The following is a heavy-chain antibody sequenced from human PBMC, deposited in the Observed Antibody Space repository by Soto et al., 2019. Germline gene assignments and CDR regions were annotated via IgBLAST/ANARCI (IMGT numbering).Heavy chain of an antibody. J-gene: IGHJ6*02. CDR2: IDPSDSYT. D-gene: IGHD3-16*02. Sequence: PRGSLKISCKGSGYSFTSYWISWVRQMPGKGLEWMGRIDPSDSYTNYSPSFQGHVTISADKSISTAYLQWSSLKASDTAMYYCARQQEVITYYYYGMDVWGQGTTVTAP. V-gene: IGHV5-10-1*01. CDR3: ARQQEVITYYYYGMDV. CDR1: GYSFTSYW.